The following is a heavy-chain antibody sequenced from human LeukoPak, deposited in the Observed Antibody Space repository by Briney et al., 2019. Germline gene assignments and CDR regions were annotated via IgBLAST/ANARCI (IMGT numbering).Heavy chain of an antibody. D-gene: IGHD3-22*01. CDR2: MYPSGST. J-gene: IGHJ4*02. Sequence: SETLSLTCTVSGGSISSSSYYWGWIRQPPGKGLEWIGSMYPSGSTYYSPSLKSRVTISADMSKNQFSLKLSSVTAADTAVYYCARIPIVVVPGFFDYWGQGTLVTVSP. V-gene: IGHV4-39*01. CDR1: GGSISSSSYY. CDR3: ARIPIVVVPGFFDY.